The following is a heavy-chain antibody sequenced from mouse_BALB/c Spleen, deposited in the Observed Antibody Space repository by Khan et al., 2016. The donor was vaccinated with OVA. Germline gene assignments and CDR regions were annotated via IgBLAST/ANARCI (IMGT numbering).Heavy chain of an antibody. CDR1: GYSITSDYA. CDR2: IRYSGST. D-gene: IGHD1-1*01. V-gene: IGHV3-2*02. J-gene: IGHJ2*01. CDR3: DRSVLLRPPFDF. Sequence: EVQLQESGPGLVKPSQSLSLTCTVTGYSITSDYAWNWIRQFLGYKLEWMGCIRYSGSTSLNPSLKNRIIITPETSMNQFFLQLKAMSTENTATYYCDRSVLLRPPFDFWGQGTTLTVSS.